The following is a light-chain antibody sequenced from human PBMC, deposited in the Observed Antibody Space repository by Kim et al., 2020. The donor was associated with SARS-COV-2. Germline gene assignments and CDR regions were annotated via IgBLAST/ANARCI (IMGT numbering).Light chain of an antibody. CDR3: QVWDSSRV. CDR2: YAS. Sequence: SVAPGRTARIPCGGNNIGSESVLWYQQKPGQAPVLVIYYASDRPSGIPERFSGSNSGNTATLTISRVEAGDEADYYCQVWDSSRVFGGGTQLTVL. CDR1: NIGSES. V-gene: IGLV3-21*04. J-gene: IGLJ3*02.